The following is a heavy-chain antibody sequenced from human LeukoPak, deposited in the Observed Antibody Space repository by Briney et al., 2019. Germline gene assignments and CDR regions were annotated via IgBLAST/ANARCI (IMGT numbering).Heavy chain of an antibody. V-gene: IGHV4-4*07. Sequence: PSETLFLTCTVSGGSISSYYWSWIRQPAGKGLEWIGRIYTSGSTNYNPSLKSRVTMSVDTSKNQFSLKLSSVTAADTAIYYCANYDILTASQVYYFGNWGQGTLVTVSS. CDR2: IYTSGST. D-gene: IGHD3-9*01. CDR3: ANYDILTASQVYYFGN. CDR1: GGSISSYY. J-gene: IGHJ4*02.